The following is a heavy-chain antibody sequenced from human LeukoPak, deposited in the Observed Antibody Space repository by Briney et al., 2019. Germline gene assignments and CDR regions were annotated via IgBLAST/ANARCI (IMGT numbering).Heavy chain of an antibody. V-gene: IGHV3-21*01. CDR2: ISSSSSYI. CDR3: ARDAINSYYDYVWGSYRPYYFDY. D-gene: IGHD3-16*02. CDR1: GFTFSSYS. J-gene: IGHJ4*02. Sequence: GGSLRLSCAASGFTFSSYSMNWVRQAPGKGLEWVSFISSSSSYIYYADSVKGRFTISRDNAKNSLYLQMNSLRAKDTAVYYCARDAINSYYDYVWGSYRPYYFDYWGQGTLVTVSS.